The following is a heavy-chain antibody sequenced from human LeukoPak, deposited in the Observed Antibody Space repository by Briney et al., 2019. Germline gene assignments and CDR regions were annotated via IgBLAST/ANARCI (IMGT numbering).Heavy chain of an antibody. CDR1: GYTLTELS. J-gene: IGHJ4*02. D-gene: IGHD1-7*01. V-gene: IGHV1-24*01. Sequence: ASVKVSCKVSGYTLTELSMHWVRQAPGKGLEWMGGFDPEDGETIYAQKFQGRVTMTEDTSTDTAYMELSSLRSEDTAVYYCATGHKYNWNSPFDYWGQGTLVTVSS. CDR2: FDPEDGET. CDR3: ATGHKYNWNSPFDY.